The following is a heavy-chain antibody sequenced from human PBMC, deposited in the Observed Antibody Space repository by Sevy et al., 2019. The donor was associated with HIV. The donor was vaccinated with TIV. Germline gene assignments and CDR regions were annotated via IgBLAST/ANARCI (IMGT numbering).Heavy chain of an antibody. CDR1: GFTFSSYS. D-gene: IGHD3-22*01. J-gene: IGHJ4*02. V-gene: IGHV3-21*01. Sequence: GGSLRLSCAASGFTFSSYSMHLVRQAPGKGLEWVSSISSSSTYIYYADSVKGRFTISRDNAKNSLYLQMNSLRAEDTAVYYCARGPDYYDRSGYYYQWGQGTLVTVSS. CDR3: ARGPDYYDRSGYYYQ. CDR2: ISSSSTYI.